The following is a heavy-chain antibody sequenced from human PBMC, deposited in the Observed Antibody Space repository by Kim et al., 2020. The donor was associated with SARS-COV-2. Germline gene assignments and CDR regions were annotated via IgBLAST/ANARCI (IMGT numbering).Heavy chain of an antibody. Sequence: ASVKVSCKASGYTFTSYGISWVRQAPGQGLEWMGWISAYNGNTNYAQKLQGRVTMTTDTSTSTAYMELRSLRSDDTAVYYCARDGSPSTIVVVPAAMRGYFDYWGQGTLVTVSS. CDR1: GYTFTSYG. CDR3: ARDGSPSTIVVVPAAMRGYFDY. V-gene: IGHV1-18*04. J-gene: IGHJ4*02. CDR2: ISAYNGNT. D-gene: IGHD2-2*01.